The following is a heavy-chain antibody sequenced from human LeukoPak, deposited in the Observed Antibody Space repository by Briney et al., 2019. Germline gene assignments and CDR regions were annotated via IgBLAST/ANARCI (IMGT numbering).Heavy chain of an antibody. V-gene: IGHV1-46*01. CDR3: ARGSSLPTIFGVVTPFDY. Sequence: SVKVSCKASGYTFTSYYMHWVRQAPGQGLEWMGMINPSGGSTSYAQKFQGRVTMTRDTSTSTVYMELSSLRSEDTAVYYCARGSSLPTIFGVVTPFDYWDQGTLVTVSS. CDR1: GYTFTSYY. CDR2: INPSGGST. D-gene: IGHD3-3*01. J-gene: IGHJ4*02.